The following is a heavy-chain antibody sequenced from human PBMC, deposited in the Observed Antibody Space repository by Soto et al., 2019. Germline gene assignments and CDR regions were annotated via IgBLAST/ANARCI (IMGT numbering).Heavy chain of an antibody. V-gene: IGHV3-23*01. CDR1: GFTFSSYA. D-gene: IGHD6-6*01. CDR3: AKDHGYSSSSLIY. J-gene: IGHJ4*02. Sequence: GGSLRLSCAASGFTFSSYAMSWVLQGPGKGLEWVSAISGSGGSTYYADSVTGRFTISRDNSKNTPCLRRSSPRAEDTAVYCCAKDHGYSSSSLIYWGQGTLVTVSS. CDR2: ISGSGGST.